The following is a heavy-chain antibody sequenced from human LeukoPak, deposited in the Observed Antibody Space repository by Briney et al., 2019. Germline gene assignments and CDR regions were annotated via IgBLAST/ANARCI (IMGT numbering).Heavy chain of an antibody. V-gene: IGHV3-23*01. CDR1: GFTFSGYA. Sequence: QPGGSLRLSCAASGFTFSGYAMSWVRQAPGKGLEWVSAISGSGGSTYYADSVKGRFTISRDNSKNTLYLEMNNLRAEDTAVYYCTRDVWGDRDNYFDCWGQGTLVTVSS. J-gene: IGHJ4*02. CDR3: TRDVWGDRDNYFDC. D-gene: IGHD2-8*01. CDR2: ISGSGGST.